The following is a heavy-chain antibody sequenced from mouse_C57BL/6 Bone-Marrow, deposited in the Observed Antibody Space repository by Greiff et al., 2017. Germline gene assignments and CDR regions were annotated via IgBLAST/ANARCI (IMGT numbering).Heavy chain of an antibody. CDR3: TTGSLYYYTMYY. D-gene: IGHD6-5*01. V-gene: IGHV14-4*01. Sequence: VQLQQSGAELVRPGASVKLSCTASGFNIKDDYMHWVKQRPEQGLEWIGWIDPENGDTEYASKFQGKATITADTSSNTAYLQRSSLTSEDTAVYYTTTGSLYYYTMYYWGQEASVSVSS. CDR2: IDPENGDT. J-gene: IGHJ4*01. CDR1: GFNIKDDY.